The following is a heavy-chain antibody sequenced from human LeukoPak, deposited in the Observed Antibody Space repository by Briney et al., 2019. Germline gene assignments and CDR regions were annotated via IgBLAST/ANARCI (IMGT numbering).Heavy chain of an antibody. V-gene: IGHV4-38-2*02. CDR2: LYRSGST. J-gene: IGHJ4*02. CDR1: GYSISSDYY. CDR3: ARDSRIAVAGFYYFDY. Sequence: SETLSLTCTVSGYSISSDYYWGWIRQPPGKGLEWIGSLYRSGSTYYNPSLKSRVTISLDTSKNQFSLKLSSVTAADTAVHYCARDSRIAVAGFYYFDYWGQGTLVTVSS. D-gene: IGHD6-19*01.